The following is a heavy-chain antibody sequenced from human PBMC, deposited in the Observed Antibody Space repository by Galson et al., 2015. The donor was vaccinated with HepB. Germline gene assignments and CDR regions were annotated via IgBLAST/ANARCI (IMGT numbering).Heavy chain of an antibody. CDR3: ARDDILTGYPLAGLIDY. D-gene: IGHD3-9*01. Sequence: SLRLSCAASGFTFSSYGMHWVRQAPGKGLEWVAVIWYDGSNKYYADSVKGRFTISRDNSKNTLYLQMNSLRAEDTAVYYCARDDILTGYPLAGLIDYWGQGTLVTVSS. V-gene: IGHV3-33*08. CDR2: IWYDGSNK. CDR1: GFTFSSYG. J-gene: IGHJ4*02.